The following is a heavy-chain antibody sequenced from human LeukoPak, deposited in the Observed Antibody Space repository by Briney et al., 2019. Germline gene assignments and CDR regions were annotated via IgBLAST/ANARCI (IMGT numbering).Heavy chain of an antibody. CDR2: ISSSGSTI. CDR3: ARSMVTIPIPGGY. V-gene: IGHV3-48*03. CDR1: GFTFDDYG. D-gene: IGHD5-24*01. Sequence: GGSLRLSCAASGFTFDDYGMNWVRQAPGKGLEWVSYISSSGSTIYYADSVKGRFTISRDNAKNSLYLQMNSLRAEDTAVYYCARSMVTIPIPGGYWGQGTLVTVSS. J-gene: IGHJ4*02.